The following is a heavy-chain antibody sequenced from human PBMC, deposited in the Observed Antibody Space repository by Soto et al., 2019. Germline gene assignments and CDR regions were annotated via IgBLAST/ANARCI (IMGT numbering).Heavy chain of an antibody. J-gene: IGHJ4*02. V-gene: IGHV4-39*01. CDR2: IHYSGST. D-gene: IGHD1-7*01. CDR3: ARSLTSFDWNFYD. Sequence: QLQLQESGPRLVKPSEALSLTCTVSGGSISSSSFYWGWIRQPPGKGLEWIGGIHYSGSTHYNPSLKSRVTISVDTSRNQFSLELSSMTAADTAMYYCARSLTSFDWNFYDWGQGTLVTVSS. CDR1: GGSISSSSFY.